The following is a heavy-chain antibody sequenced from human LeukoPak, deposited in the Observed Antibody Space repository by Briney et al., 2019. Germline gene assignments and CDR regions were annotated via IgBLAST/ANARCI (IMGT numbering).Heavy chain of an antibody. V-gene: IGHV1-69*01. J-gene: IGHJ6*03. CDR2: IIPIFGTA. D-gene: IGHD3-3*01. Sequence: SVKVSCKASGGTFSSYAISWVLQAPGQGLEWMGGIIPIFGTANYAQKFQGRVTITADESTSTAYMELSSLRSEDTAVYYCARAGGYDFWSGYPIYYYYYMDVWGKGTTVTVSS. CDR3: ARAGGYDFWSGYPIYYYYYMDV. CDR1: GGTFSSYA.